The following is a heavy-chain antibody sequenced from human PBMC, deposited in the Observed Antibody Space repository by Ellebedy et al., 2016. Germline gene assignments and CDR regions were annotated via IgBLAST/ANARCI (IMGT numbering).Heavy chain of an antibody. V-gene: IGHV3-74*01. D-gene: IGHD1-1*01. Sequence: GESLKISCTASGFTFSNYWMHWVRQAPGKGLVWVSRINSDGSTTGYADSVKGRFTISRDNAKNTLYLQMNSLRAEDTAVYYCARGGTEVTRYLDYWGQGTLVTVSS. CDR2: INSDGSTT. J-gene: IGHJ4*02. CDR3: ARGGTEVTRYLDY. CDR1: GFTFSNYW.